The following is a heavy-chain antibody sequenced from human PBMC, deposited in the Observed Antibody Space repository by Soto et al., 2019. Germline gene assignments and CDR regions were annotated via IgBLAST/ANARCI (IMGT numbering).Heavy chain of an antibody. Sequence: QLQLQESGPGLVKPSETLSLTCTVSGGSVSSRTYYWGWIRQPPGKGLEWIGSIYYSGSTYYNPSLQSRVTISLDTSKNQFSLKLTSVTAADTAVYYCARLVTVTNYWYFDLWGRGTLVTVSS. J-gene: IGHJ2*01. V-gene: IGHV4-39*01. CDR1: GGSVSSRTYY. CDR2: IYYSGST. D-gene: IGHD4-17*01. CDR3: ARLVTVTNYWYFDL.